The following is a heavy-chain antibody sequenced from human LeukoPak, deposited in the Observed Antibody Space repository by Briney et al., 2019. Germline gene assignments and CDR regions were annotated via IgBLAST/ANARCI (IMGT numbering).Heavy chain of an antibody. J-gene: IGHJ6*03. D-gene: IGHD6-19*01. CDR1: GGSISSSSYY. CDR2: ISSSSSYI. V-gene: IGHV3-21*04. CDR3: ARDGGWYKRGLDYYYYYMDV. Sequence: ESSETLSLTCTVSGGSISSSSYYWGWVRQAPGKGLEWVSSISSSSSYIYYADSVKGRFTISSDNAKNSLYLQMNSLRPEDTALYYCARDGGWYKRGLDYYYYYMDVWGKGTTVTVSS.